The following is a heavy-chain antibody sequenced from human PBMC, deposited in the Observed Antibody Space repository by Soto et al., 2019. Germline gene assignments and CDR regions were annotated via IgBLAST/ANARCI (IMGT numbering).Heavy chain of an antibody. V-gene: IGHV4-39*01. CDR2: AYYSGST. J-gene: IGHJ5*02. CDR3: ETRQGRSYNWLDP. Sequence: SETLSLTCTVSGGSISSSRYSWGWIRQPPGKGLEWIGSAYYSGSTYYNPSLKSRVTMSVDTSKNQFSLKLSSVTAADTAVYYCETRQGRSYNWLDPWGQGTLVTVSS. CDR1: GGSISSSRYS. D-gene: IGHD2-15*01.